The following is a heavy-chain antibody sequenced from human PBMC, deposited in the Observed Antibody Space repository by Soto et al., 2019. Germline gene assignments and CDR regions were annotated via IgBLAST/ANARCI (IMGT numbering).Heavy chain of an antibody. J-gene: IGHJ4*02. CDR1: GYTFTSYD. V-gene: IGHV1-8*01. D-gene: IGHD6-19*01. Sequence: ASVKVSCKASGYTFTSYDINWVRRATGQGLEWMGWMNPNSGNTGYAQKFQGRVTMTRNTSISTAYMELSSLRSEDTAVYYCARERSSGWYVDYWGQGTLVTVSS. CDR3: ARERSSGWYVDY. CDR2: MNPNSGNT.